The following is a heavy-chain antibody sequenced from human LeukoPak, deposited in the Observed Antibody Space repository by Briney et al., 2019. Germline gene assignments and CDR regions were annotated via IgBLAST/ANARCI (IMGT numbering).Heavy chain of an antibody. V-gene: IGHV3-13*01. D-gene: IGHD3-22*01. CDR3: ARADSSVGAFDI. CDR1: GFTFSSYD. J-gene: IGHJ3*02. CDR2: IGTAGDT. Sequence: RPGGSLRLSCAASGFTFSSYDMHWVRHATGKGLEWVSAIGTAGDTYYPGSVKGRFTISRENAKNSLYLQMNSLRAGDTAVYYCARADSSVGAFDIWGQGTMVTVSS.